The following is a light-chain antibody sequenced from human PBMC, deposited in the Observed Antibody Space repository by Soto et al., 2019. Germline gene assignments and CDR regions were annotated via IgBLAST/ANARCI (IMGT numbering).Light chain of an antibody. Sequence: QAVLTQPRSVSGSPGQSVTISCTGTSSDVGRYPYVSWYQHHPGKAPRLIIRDVTERPSGVPDRFSGSKSGNTASLTISGLQAEDDADYYCCSDAGDYTYVFGTGTKLTVL. CDR2: DVT. J-gene: IGLJ1*01. CDR1: SSDVGRYPY. CDR3: CSDAGDYTYV. V-gene: IGLV2-11*01.